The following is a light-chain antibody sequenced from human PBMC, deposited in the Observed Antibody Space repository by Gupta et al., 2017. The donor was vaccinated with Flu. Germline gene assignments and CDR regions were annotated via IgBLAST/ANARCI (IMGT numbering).Light chain of an antibody. Sequence: ELVLTQSPATLSLSPGERATLSCRASQSVSSYLAWYQQNPGQAPRLLIYDASNRATGIPARFSGSGSGTDXTLTISXLEPEDFAVYYCQQRSNRPPFTFGXGTKVDIK. CDR2: DAS. V-gene: IGKV3-11*01. CDR1: QSVSSY. J-gene: IGKJ2*01. CDR3: QQRSNRPPFT.